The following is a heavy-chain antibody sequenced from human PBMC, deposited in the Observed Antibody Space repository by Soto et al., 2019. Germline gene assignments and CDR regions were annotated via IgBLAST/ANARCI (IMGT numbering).Heavy chain of an antibody. V-gene: IGHV1-46*03. D-gene: IGHD2-15*01. Sequence: GASVKVACKASGYTFTSYYMHCVRQAPGQGLEWMGIINPSGGSTSYAQKFQGRVTMTRDTSTSTVYMELSSLRSEDTAVYYCARAARIVVVAATLHQHWGQGTLDTVSS. J-gene: IGHJ1*01. CDR1: GYTFTSYY. CDR2: INPSGGST. CDR3: ARAARIVVVAATLHQH.